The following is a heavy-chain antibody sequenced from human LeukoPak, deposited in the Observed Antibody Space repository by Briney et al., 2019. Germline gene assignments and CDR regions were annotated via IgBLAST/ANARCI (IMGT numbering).Heavy chain of an antibody. J-gene: IGHJ4*02. D-gene: IGHD3-10*01. CDR3: ARRRPVYYYGSGSYYFDY. Sequence: SEALSLTCAVYGGSFSGYYWSWIRQPPGKGLEWIGEINHSGSTNYNPSLKSRVTISVDTSKNQFSLKLSSVTAADTAVYYCARRRPVYYYGSGSYYFDYWGQGTLVTVSS. CDR1: GGSFSGYY. CDR2: INHSGST. V-gene: IGHV4-34*01.